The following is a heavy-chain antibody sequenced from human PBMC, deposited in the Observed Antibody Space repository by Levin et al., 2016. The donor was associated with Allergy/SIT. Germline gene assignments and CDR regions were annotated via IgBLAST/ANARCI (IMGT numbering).Heavy chain of an antibody. J-gene: IGHJ4*02. V-gene: IGHV3-64D*06. D-gene: IGHD2-21*02. CDR3: VTPVTAFAWSTPFDY. CDR2: ISTNGGST. CDR1: GFTFSNYV. Sequence: GESLKISCSGSGFTFSNYVIYWVRQAPGKGLDYVAGISTNGGSTDYADSVKGRFTISRDNSKNTLYLQMSSLRVEDTAVYFCVTPVTAFAWSTPFDYWGQGTLVTVSS.